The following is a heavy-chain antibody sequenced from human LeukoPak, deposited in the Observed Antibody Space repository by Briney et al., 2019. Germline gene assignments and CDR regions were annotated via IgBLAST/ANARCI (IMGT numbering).Heavy chain of an antibody. D-gene: IGHD2-2*01. V-gene: IGHV3-53*01. CDR3: AKDQVSTSGCFDY. Sequence: PGGSLRLSCAASGFTVSSNYMSWVRQAPGKGLEWVSVIYSGGSTYYADSVKGRFTISRDNSKNTLYLQMNSLRAEDTAVYYCAKDQVSTSGCFDYWGQGTLVTVSS. J-gene: IGHJ4*02. CDR2: IYSGGST. CDR1: GFTVSSNY.